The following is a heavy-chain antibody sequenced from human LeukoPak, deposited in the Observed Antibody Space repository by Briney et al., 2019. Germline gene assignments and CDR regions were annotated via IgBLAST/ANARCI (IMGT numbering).Heavy chain of an antibody. D-gene: IGHD3-10*01. CDR1: GFTVSSNH. J-gene: IGHJ4*02. Sequence: PGGSLRLSCAASGFTVSSNHMSWVRQAPGKGLEWVSVIYSGGSTDYADSVKGRFTISRDNFKNTLYLQMNSLRAEDTAVYYCARDSDYYGSGSYSPDYWGQGTLVTVSS. V-gene: IGHV3-53*01. CDR2: IYSGGST. CDR3: ARDSDYYGSGSYSPDY.